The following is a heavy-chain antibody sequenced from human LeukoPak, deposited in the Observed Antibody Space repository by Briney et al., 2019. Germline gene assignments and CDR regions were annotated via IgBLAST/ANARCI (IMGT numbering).Heavy chain of an antibody. J-gene: IGHJ4*02. D-gene: IGHD2-15*01. V-gene: IGHV3-15*01. Sequence: GGSLRLSCVASGFTFSDAWMSWVRQAPGKGLEWVGRIKSKIDGGTIDYAAPVKGRFTISRDDSRNTLYLQMNSLKTGDTAVYYCTTRRQDGWWGQGTLVTVSS. CDR2: IKSKIDGGTI. CDR3: TTRRQDGW. CDR1: GFTFSDAW.